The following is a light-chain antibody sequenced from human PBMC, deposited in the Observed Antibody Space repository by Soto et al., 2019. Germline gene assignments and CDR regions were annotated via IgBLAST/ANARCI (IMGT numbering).Light chain of an antibody. Sequence: QSVLTQPPSASGTPGQRVSISCSGSTSNIGSQTVNWYQRLPGTAPQLLIYIDNQRPSGVPDRFSGSKSGTSASLAISGLQSEDEADYFCASWDDSRNGPVFGGGTKLTVL. J-gene: IGLJ2*01. CDR2: IDN. CDR3: ASWDDSRNGPV. CDR1: TSNIGSQT. V-gene: IGLV1-44*01.